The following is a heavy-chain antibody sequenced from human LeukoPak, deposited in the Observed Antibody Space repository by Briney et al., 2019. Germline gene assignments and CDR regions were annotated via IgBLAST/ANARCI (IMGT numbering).Heavy chain of an antibody. CDR2: IYTSGST. CDR1: GGSISSYY. V-gene: IGHV4-4*07. CDR3: ARGRQYSSSWYFRHDLRPGYWFDP. Sequence: PSETLSLTCTVSGGSISSYYWSWIRQPAGKGLEWIGRIYTSGSTNYNPSLKSRVTMSVDTSKNQFSLKLSSVTAADTAVYYCARGRQYSSSWYFRHDLRPGYWFDPWGQGTLVTVSS. D-gene: IGHD6-13*01. J-gene: IGHJ5*02.